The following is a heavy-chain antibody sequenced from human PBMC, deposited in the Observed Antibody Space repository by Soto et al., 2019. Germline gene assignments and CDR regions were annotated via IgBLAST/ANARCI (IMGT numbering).Heavy chain of an antibody. J-gene: IGHJ4*02. D-gene: IGHD1-26*01. V-gene: IGHV3-15*07. CDR1: GLTLSNTW. CDR3: TTDLGPGSLGGV. CDR2: IKSRTAGGTT. Sequence: EVQLVESGGGLVKPGGSLRLSCAASGLTLSNTWMNWVRQAPGEGLEWVGRIKSRTAGGTTDYAAPVNGRFTISRDDSKNTLYLQLNSLKMEDTAVYYCTTDLGPGSLGGVWGQGTLVTVSS.